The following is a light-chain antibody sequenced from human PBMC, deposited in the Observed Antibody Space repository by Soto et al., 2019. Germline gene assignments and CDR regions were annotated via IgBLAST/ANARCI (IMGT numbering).Light chain of an antibody. CDR3: QQYGSSTT. J-gene: IGKJ3*01. V-gene: IGKV3D-20*01. CDR2: DAS. Sequence: EIVLTHSPATLSLSPGERATLSCGASQSVPSSSLAWNQQIPGLAPRLLMYDASSRATGIPDRFSGSGSGADFTLSISRLEPEDFAVYYFQQYGSSTTFGPGTKVDIK. CDR1: QSVPSSS.